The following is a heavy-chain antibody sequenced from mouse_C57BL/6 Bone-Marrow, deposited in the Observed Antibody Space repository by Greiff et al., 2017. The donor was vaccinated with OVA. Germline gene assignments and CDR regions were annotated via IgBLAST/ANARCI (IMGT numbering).Heavy chain of an antibody. CDR1: GYTFTDYY. Sequence: EVQLQESGPVLVKPGASVKMSCKASGYTFTDYYMNWVKQSHGKSLEWIGVINPYNGGTSYNQKFKGKATLTVDKSSSTAYMELNSLTSEDSAVYYCESPVVATGVDYWGQGTTLTVSS. V-gene: IGHV1-19*01. J-gene: IGHJ2*01. D-gene: IGHD1-1*01. CDR2: INPYNGGT. CDR3: ESPVVATGVDY.